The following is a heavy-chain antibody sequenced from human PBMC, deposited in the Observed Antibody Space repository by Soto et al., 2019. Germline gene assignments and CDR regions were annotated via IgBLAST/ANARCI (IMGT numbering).Heavy chain of an antibody. V-gene: IGHV1-3*01. CDR2: INAGNGNT. CDR3: ARGDYYDIHDY. Sequence: EASVKVSCKASGYTFTNYAMHWVRQAPGQRLEWMGWINAGNGNTKSSQKFQGRVTITRDTSASTAYMELSSLRSEDTAVYYCARGDYYDIHDYWSQGTLVTVSS. D-gene: IGHD3-22*01. CDR1: GYTFTNYA. J-gene: IGHJ4*02.